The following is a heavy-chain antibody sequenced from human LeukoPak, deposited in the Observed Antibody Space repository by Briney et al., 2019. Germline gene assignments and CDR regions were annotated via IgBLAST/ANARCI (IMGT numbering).Heavy chain of an antibody. V-gene: IGHV4-34*01. J-gene: IGHJ4*02. Sequence: SETLSLTCAVYGGSFSGYYWSWIRQPPGKGLEWIGEINHSGSTNYNPSLKSRVTISVDTSKNQFSLKLSSVTAADTAVYYCARQFDSSSWAFDYWGQGTLVTVSS. CDR3: ARQFDSSSWAFDY. CDR2: INHSGST. CDR1: GGSFSGYY. D-gene: IGHD6-13*01.